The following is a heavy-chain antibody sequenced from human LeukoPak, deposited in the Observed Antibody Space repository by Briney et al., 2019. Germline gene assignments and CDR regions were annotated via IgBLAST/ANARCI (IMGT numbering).Heavy chain of an antibody. CDR1: GDSVSSNSAD. CDR3: AAAPGDYFDY. CDR2: TYYRSKWYN. J-gene: IGHJ4*02. D-gene: IGHD6-13*01. Sequence: SRTLSLTCAISGDSVSSNSADWNWIRQSPSRGLEWLGRTYYRSKWYNDYAVSVKSRITINPDTSKNQFSLQLNSVTPEDTAVYYCAAAPGDYFDYCGQGTLVIVSS. V-gene: IGHV6-1*01.